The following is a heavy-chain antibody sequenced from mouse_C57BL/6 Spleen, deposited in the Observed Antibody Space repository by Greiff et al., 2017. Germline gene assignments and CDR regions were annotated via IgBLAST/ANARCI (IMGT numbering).Heavy chain of an antibody. CDR3: AREDYYGYDGSHY. CDR2: INPSNGGT. Sequence: VQLQQPGTELVKPGASVKLSCKASGYTFTSYWMHWVKQRPGQGLEWIGNINPSNGGTNYNEKLKSKDTLTVDKSSSTAYMPLSSLTSEDSAVYYCAREDYYGYDGSHYWGQGTTLTVSS. CDR1: GYTFTSYW. J-gene: IGHJ2*01. D-gene: IGHD2-2*01. V-gene: IGHV1-53*01.